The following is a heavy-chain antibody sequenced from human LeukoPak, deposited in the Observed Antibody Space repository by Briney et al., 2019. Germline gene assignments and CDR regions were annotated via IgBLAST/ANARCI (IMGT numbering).Heavy chain of an antibody. J-gene: IGHJ5*02. V-gene: IGHV3-48*02. CDR3: AVEGYCSGGFCYTNWFDP. Sequence: GGSLRLSCTASGFTFSTYSMNWVRQAPGRGLEWVSYISGSSSSSDGGAIQYADSVKGRFTISRDNAKNSLYLQMNSLRDEDTAVYYCAVEGYCSGGFCYTNWFDPWGQGTLVTVSS. CDR1: GFTFSTYS. CDR2: ISGSSSSSDGGAI. D-gene: IGHD2-15*01.